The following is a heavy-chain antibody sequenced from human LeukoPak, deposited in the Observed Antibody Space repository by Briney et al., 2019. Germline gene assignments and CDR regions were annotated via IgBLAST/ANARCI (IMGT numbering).Heavy chain of an antibody. Sequence: GRSLRLSCAASGFSFNSYIMHWVRQAPDKGLEWVALVWDDGNEQYYADPVKGRFTISRDNSKNTLYLQMNSPRVEDTAVYYCAREEYSTSFDYWGQGTLVTVSP. D-gene: IGHD6-6*01. CDR1: GFSFNSYI. J-gene: IGHJ4*02. CDR2: VWDDGNEQ. V-gene: IGHV3-33*01. CDR3: AREEYSTSFDY.